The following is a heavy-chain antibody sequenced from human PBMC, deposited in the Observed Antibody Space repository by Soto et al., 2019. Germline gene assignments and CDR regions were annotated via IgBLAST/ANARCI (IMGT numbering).Heavy chain of an antibody. CDR1: GGSISSGGYY. CDR2: IYYSGTT. D-gene: IGHD3-10*01. J-gene: IGHJ4*02. CDR3: ARRKVGTVRGYSVYFDY. V-gene: IGHV4-31*03. Sequence: QVQLQESGPGLVKPSQTLSLTCTVSGGSISSGGYYWSWIRQHPGKGLEWIAYIYYSGTTYYNPSLKSRVTMSIDMSKNQLSLKLSSVTAADTAVYYCARRKVGTVRGYSVYFDYWGQGTLVTVSS.